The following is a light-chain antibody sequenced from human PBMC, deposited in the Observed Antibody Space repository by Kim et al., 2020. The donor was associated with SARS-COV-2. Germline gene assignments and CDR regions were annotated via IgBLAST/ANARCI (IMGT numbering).Light chain of an antibody. CDR2: EDS. J-gene: IGLJ3*02. V-gene: IGLV6-57*03. CDR3: QSYDSSTPCV. Sequence: TVTISCTRSSGSDDSNYVQGYQQRPGSAPSTVIYEDSQRPSGVPARFSGSIDSSSNSASLTISGVRTEDEADYYCQSYDSSTPCVFGGGTQLTVL. CDR1: SGSDDSNY.